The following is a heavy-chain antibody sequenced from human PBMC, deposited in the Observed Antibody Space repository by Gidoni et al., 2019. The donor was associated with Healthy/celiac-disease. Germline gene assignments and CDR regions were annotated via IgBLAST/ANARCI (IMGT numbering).Heavy chain of an antibody. CDR2: INAMSGGT. V-gene: IGHV1-2*02. CDR1: RYTFTGDY. CDR3: ARGRAAGTTPLTLY. D-gene: IGHD6-13*01. J-gene: IGHJ4*02. Sequence: QVQLVQSGPEVKKPGASVTVSCKASRYTFTGDYIHWVRQALGQGLEWMGWINAMSGGTNDAQKLQGRVTMTRDKSISTADMELSRLRADETAVYYCARGRAAGTTPLTLYWGQGTLVTVSS.